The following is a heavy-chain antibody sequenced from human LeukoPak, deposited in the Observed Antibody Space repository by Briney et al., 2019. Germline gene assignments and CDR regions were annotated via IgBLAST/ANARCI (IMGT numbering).Heavy chain of an antibody. CDR3: ARKREARQLSYFDY. D-gene: IGHD6-13*01. V-gene: IGHV3-7*01. Sequence: PGGSLRLSCAASGFTFSSYWMSWVRQAPGKGLEWVANIKQDGSEKYYVDSVKGRFTISRDNAKNSLYLQMNSLRAEDTAVYYCARKREARQLSYFDYWGQGTLVTVSS. CDR2: IKQDGSEK. CDR1: GFTFSSYW. J-gene: IGHJ4*02.